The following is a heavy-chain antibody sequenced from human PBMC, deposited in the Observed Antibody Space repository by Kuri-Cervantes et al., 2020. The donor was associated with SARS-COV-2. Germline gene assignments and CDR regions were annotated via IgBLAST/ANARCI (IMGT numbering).Heavy chain of an antibody. D-gene: IGHD6-6*01. CDR2: ISSSGSTI. V-gene: IGHV3-48*04. J-gene: IGHJ4*02. CDR3: ARVRMVGSSSVPYYFDY. Sequence: GGSLRLSCAASGFTFSSYGMHWVRQAPGKGLEWVSYISSSGSTIYYADSVKGRFTISRDNAKNSLYLQMNSLRAEDTAVYYCARVRMVGSSSVPYYFDYWGQGTLVTVSS. CDR1: GFTFSSYG.